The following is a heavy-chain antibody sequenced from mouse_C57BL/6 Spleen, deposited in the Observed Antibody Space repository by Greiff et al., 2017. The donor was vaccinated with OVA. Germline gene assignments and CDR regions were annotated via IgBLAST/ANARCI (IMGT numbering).Heavy chain of an antibody. D-gene: IGHD1-1*01. CDR2: IYPGDGDT. J-gene: IGHJ4*01. CDR3: NYGYAMDY. CDR1: GYAFSSYW. Sequence: VKLQESGAELVKPGASVKISCKASGYAFSSYWMNWVKQRPGKGLEWIGQIYPGDGDTNYNGKFKGKATLTADKSSSTAYMQLSSLTSEDSAVYFCNYGYAMDYWGQGTSVTVSS. V-gene: IGHV1-80*01.